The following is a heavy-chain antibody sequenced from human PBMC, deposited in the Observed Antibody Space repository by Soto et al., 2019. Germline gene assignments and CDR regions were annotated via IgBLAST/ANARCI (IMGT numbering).Heavy chain of an antibody. CDR3: ATACSSNSCYAVFDY. Sequence: SETLCLTCTVSDGSIGSYYWSRIRQPDGKGLEWIGRIYTSGSTNYNPSLKSRVTMSVDTSKNQFSLKLSSVTAADTAVYYCATACSSNSCYAVFDYLRQGTLVTVSS. D-gene: IGHD2-2*01. CDR1: DGSIGSYY. CDR2: IYTSGST. V-gene: IGHV4-4*07. J-gene: IGHJ4*02.